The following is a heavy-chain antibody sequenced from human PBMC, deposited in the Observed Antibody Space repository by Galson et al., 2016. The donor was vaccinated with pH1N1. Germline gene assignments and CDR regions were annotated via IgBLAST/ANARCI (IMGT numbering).Heavy chain of an antibody. V-gene: IGHV3-23*01. CDR2: ISTSSGTT. D-gene: IGHD1-26*01. CDR1: GFTFGDYA. CDR3: TKARVGKHYFDH. J-gene: IGHJ4*02. Sequence: SLRLSCAASGFTFGDYAMRWVRQAPGKGLEYVSSISTSSGTTYYGDSVRGRFTISRDNSKNTVYLQMNSLRAEDTAIYYCTKARVGKHYFDHWGQGSLVTVSS.